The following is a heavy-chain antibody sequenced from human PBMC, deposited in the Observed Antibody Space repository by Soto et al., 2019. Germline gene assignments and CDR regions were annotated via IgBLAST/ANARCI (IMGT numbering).Heavy chain of an antibody. J-gene: IGHJ4*02. CDR3: ARDDSSGYYPDY. CDR1: GFTFSSYA. D-gene: IGHD3-22*01. CDR2: ISYDGSNK. Sequence: GGSLRLSCAASGFTFSSYAMHWVRQAPGKGLEWVAVISYDGSNKYYADSVKGRFTISRDNSKNTLYLQMNSLRAEDTAVYYCARDDSSGYYPDYWGQGNLVTVSS. V-gene: IGHV3-30-3*01.